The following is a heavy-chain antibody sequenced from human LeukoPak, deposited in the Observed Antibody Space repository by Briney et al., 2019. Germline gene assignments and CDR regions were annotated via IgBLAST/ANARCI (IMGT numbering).Heavy chain of an antibody. V-gene: IGHV3-7*01. CDR1: GFTFSSYN. CDR3: ATRGYSYGPSSY. D-gene: IGHD5-18*01. CDR2: IKQDGSEK. Sequence: PGGSLRLSCAASGFTFSSYNMNWVRQAPGKGLEWVANIKQDGSEKYYVDSVKGRFTISGDNAKNSLYLQMNSLRAEDTAVYYCATRGYSYGPSSYWGQGTLVTVSS. J-gene: IGHJ4*02.